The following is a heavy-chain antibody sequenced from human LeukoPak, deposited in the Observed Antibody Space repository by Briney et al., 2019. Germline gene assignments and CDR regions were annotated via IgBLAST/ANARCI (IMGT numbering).Heavy chain of an antibody. CDR2: IYYSGST. Sequence: SETLSLTCTVSGGSISSSSYYWGWIRQPPGKGLEWIGSIYYSGSTYYNPSLKSRVTISVDTSKNQFSLKLSSVTAADTAVYYCARHQKSRYDSSGYHYWGRGTLVTVSS. D-gene: IGHD3-22*01. V-gene: IGHV4-39*01. CDR3: ARHQKSRYDSSGYHY. J-gene: IGHJ4*02. CDR1: GGSISSSSYY.